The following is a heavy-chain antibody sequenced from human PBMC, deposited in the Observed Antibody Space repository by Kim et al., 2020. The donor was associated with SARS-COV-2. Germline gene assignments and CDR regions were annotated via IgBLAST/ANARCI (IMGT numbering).Heavy chain of an antibody. CDR2: ISGSGGST. CDR1: GFTFSSYA. D-gene: IGHD6-6*01. V-gene: IGHV3-23*01. J-gene: IGHJ4*02. CDR3: AKEPYFIAARPFSDY. Sequence: GGSLRLSCAASGFTFSSYAMSWVRQAPGKGLEWVSAISGSGGSTYYADSVKGRLTISRDNSTNTLYLQMNSLRAGDTAVYYCAKEPYFIAARPFSDYWGQGTLVTVSS.